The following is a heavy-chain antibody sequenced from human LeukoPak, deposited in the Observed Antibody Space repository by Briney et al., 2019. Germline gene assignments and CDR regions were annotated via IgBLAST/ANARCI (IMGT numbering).Heavy chain of an antibody. J-gene: IGHJ4*02. CDR2: IITIFGTV. D-gene: IGHD6-13*01. V-gene: IGHV1-69*05. CDR1: GGTFSSYA. CDR3: ARERLREDSTSWYLAGYFDF. Sequence: SVKVSCVASGGTFSSYAISWVRQAPGQGLEWMGRIITIFGTVNSAQNLQGRVTITTDESTSTAYMELSSLRSEDTAVYYCARERLREDSTSWYLAGYFDFWGQGTLVTVSS.